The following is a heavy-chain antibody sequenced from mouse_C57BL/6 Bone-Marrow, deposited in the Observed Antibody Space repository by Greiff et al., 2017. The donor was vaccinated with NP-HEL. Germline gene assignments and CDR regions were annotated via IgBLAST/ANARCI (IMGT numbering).Heavy chain of an antibody. CDR1: GYTFTSYW. Sequence: QVQLQQPGAELVKPGASVKMSCKASGYTFTSYWITWVKQRPGQGLEWIGDIYPGSGSTNYNEKFKSKATLTVGTSSSTAYMQLSSLTSEDSAVYYCARARHYYGSSWFAYWGQGTLVTVSA. D-gene: IGHD1-1*01. V-gene: IGHV1-55*01. CDR3: ARARHYYGSSWFAY. J-gene: IGHJ3*01. CDR2: IYPGSGST.